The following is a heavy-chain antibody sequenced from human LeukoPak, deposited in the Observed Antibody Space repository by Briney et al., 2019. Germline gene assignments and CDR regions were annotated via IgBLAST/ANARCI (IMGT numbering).Heavy chain of an antibody. J-gene: IGHJ4*02. Sequence: GGSLRLFCAAFGFTFDDYVMHWVRQVPGKGLEWVSLISGDGGSTYYADSVKGRFTISRDNSENSLFLQMNSLRTEDTAFYYCAKANPEEVLTFDYWGQGTLVTVSS. CDR2: ISGDGGST. CDR1: GFTFDDYV. CDR3: AKANPEEVLTFDY. D-gene: IGHD1-14*01. V-gene: IGHV3-43*02.